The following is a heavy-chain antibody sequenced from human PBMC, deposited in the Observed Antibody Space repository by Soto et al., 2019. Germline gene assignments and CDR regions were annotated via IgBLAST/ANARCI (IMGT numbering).Heavy chain of an antibody. V-gene: IGHV3-74*01. J-gene: IGHJ5*02. CDR3: VRDRPHNWFDP. CDR1: GFTFTNYW. Sequence: EVQVVESGGGLVQPGESLRLSCAASGFTFTNYWMYWVRQAPGKGLVWVSYISTDGSDATYADSVKGRFTISRDNAKNTVFLQMNSLRPEDTAMYYCVRDRPHNWFDPWGQGTLVTVSS. CDR2: ISTDGSDA.